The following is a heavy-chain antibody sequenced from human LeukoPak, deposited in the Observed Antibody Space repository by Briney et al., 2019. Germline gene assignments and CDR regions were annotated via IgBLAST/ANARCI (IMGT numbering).Heavy chain of an antibody. CDR1: GGSISSSSYY. V-gene: IGHV4-39*07. D-gene: IGHD4-17*01. J-gene: IGHJ6*03. CDR2: INHSGST. CDR3: ATYGDSYYYYMDV. Sequence: NTSETLSLTCTVSGGSISSSSYYWGWIRQPPGRGLEWIGEINHSGSTNYNPSLKSRVTISVDTSKNQFSLKLSSVTAADTAVYYCATYGDSYYYYMDVWGKGTTVTISS.